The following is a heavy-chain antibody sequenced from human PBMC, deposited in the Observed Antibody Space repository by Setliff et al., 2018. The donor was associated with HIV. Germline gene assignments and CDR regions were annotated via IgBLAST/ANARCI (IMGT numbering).Heavy chain of an antibody. D-gene: IGHD3-16*02. CDR3: ARLVGYYRSDNANYYYMDV. J-gene: IGHJ6*03. Sequence: SETLSLTCTVSDGSISSTNHYWGWIRQSPGKRLEWIGTVHYSGSTYYNPSLKSRLTISVDTSTNHLSLKLSSVAAADTAVYYCARLVGYYRSDNANYYYMDVWGKGTTVTVSS. V-gene: IGHV4-39*02. CDR1: DGSISSTNHY. CDR2: VHYSGST.